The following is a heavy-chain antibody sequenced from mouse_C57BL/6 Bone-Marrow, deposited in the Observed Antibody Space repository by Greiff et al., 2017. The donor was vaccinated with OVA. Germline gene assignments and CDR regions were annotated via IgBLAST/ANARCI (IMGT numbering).Heavy chain of an antibody. CDR3: ARGDYGLPYWYFDV. J-gene: IGHJ1*03. V-gene: IGHV1-26*01. CDR2: INPNNGGT. D-gene: IGHD1-1*01. Sequence: EVQLQQSGPELVKPGASVKISCKASGYTFTDYYMNWVKQSHGKSLEWIGDINPNNGGTSYNQKFKGKATLTVDKSSSTAYMELRSLTSEDSAVYYCARGDYGLPYWYFDVWGTGTTVTVSS. CDR1: GYTFTDYY.